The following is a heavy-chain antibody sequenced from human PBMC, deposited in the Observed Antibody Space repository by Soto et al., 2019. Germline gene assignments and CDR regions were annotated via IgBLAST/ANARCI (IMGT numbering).Heavy chain of an antibody. CDR3: ARGDLHDSSGPFSDVFDV. J-gene: IGHJ3*01. Sequence: GGSLRLSCAASGFIFSTYSMNWVRQGPGKGLEWVSYISSSSSTIFYTDSVKGRFTISRDNAKNSMYPQMNNLRAEDTAVYYCARGDLHDSSGPFSDVFDVWGQGIMVTVSS. V-gene: IGHV3-48*04. CDR1: GFIFSTYS. D-gene: IGHD3-22*01. CDR2: ISSSSSTI.